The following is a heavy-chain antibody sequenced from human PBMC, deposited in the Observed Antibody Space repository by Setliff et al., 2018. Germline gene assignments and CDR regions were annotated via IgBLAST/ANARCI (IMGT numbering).Heavy chain of an antibody. CDR1: GGTLSTLS. CDR3: ARNALTGTARKYYYYMDV. CDR2: TIPLLPLP. J-gene: IGHJ6*03. D-gene: IGHD1-7*01. V-gene: IGHV1-69*10. Sequence: RASVKVSCKASGGTLSTLSIAWVRQAPGQGLEWMGGTIPLLPLPNYAVKFQGRVTITADKSTSTAYMELRSLTSEGTAVYYCARNALTGTARKYYYYMDVWGQGTMVTVSS.